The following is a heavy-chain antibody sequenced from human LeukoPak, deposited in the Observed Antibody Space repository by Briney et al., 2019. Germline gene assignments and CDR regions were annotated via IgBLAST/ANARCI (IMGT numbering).Heavy chain of an antibody. CDR2: INPNSGGT. CDR1: GYTFTGYY. J-gene: IGHJ4*02. Sequence: ASVKVSCKASGYTFTGYYMHWVRQAPGQGLEWMGWINPNSGGTNYAQKFQGRVTMTRDTSISTAYMELSRLRSDDTAVYYCARGLDSGSYLFDYWGQGTLVTVSS. D-gene: IGHD1-26*01. V-gene: IGHV1-2*02. CDR3: ARGLDSGSYLFDY.